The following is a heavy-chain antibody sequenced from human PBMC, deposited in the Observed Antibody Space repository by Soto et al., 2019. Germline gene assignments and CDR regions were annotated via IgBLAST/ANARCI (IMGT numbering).Heavy chain of an antibody. V-gene: IGHV3-30-3*01. J-gene: IGHJ3*02. D-gene: IGHD2-15*01. CDR1: GFTFSSYD. Sequence: QVQLVESGGGVVQPGRSPRLSCAASGFTFSSYDMHWVRQAPGKGLEWVAVISYDGSNKHYADSVKGRFTISRDNSKNTLYLQMNSLRAEDTAVYYCAREYGIGGATFDIWGQGTMVTVSS. CDR2: ISYDGSNK. CDR3: AREYGIGGATFDI.